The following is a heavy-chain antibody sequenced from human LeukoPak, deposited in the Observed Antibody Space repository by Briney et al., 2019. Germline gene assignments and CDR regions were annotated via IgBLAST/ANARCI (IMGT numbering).Heavy chain of an antibody. V-gene: IGHV3-7*01. J-gene: IGHJ5*02. CDR2: IKQDGSEK. Sequence: GGSLRLSCAASGFTFSSYRMSWVRQAPGKGLEWVANIKQDGSEKYYVDSVKGRFTISRDNAKNSLYLQMNSLRAEDTAVYYCARVQRAYDILTGYHSYNWFDPWGQGTLVTVSS. CDR1: GFTFSSYR. D-gene: IGHD3-9*01. CDR3: ARVQRAYDILTGYHSYNWFDP.